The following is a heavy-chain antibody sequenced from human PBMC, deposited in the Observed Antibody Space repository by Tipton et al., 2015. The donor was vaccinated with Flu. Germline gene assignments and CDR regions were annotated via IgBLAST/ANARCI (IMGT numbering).Heavy chain of an antibody. Sequence: GSLRLSCAASGFTFSSYEMNWVRQAPGKGLEWVSYISSSGSTIYYADSVKGRFTISRDNAKNSLYLQMNSLRVEDTAVYYCARGGEGLGDLEMRERVYYQYGMDVWGQGTTVTVSS. D-gene: IGHD4-17*01. CDR3: ARGGEGLGDLEMRERVYYQYGMDV. J-gene: IGHJ6*02. CDR1: GFTFSSYE. CDR2: ISSSGSTI. V-gene: IGHV3-48*03.